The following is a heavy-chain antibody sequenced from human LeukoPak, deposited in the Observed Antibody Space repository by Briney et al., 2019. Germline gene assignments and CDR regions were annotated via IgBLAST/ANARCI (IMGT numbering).Heavy chain of an antibody. J-gene: IGHJ3*02. CDR1: GYTSTGYY. V-gene: IGHV1-2*02. CDR3: ASTTGTTQSDAFDI. Sequence: ASVKVSCKASGYTSTGYYMHWVRQAPGQGLEWMGWINPNSGGTNYAQKFQGRVTMTRDTSISTAYMELSRLRSDDTAVYYCASTTGTTQSDAFDIWGQGTMVTVSS. D-gene: IGHD1-1*01. CDR2: INPNSGGT.